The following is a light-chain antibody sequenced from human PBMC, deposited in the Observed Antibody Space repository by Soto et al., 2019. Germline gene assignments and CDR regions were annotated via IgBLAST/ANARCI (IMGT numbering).Light chain of an antibody. CDR2: DAS. Sequence: EVVMTQSPATLSVSPGERATLSCRASESVSRNLAWYQQKPGQAPRLLIYDASTRATGIPDRFSGGGSGTEFTLTISSLQSEDFVIYYCQQYNNWPPMSTFGQGTKLEMK. CDR3: QQYNNWPPMST. J-gene: IGKJ2*01. CDR1: ESVSRN. V-gene: IGKV3-15*01.